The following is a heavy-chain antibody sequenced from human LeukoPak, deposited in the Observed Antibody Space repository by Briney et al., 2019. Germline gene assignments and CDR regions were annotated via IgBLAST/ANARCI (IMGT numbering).Heavy chain of an antibody. CDR2: ISGSGGST. V-gene: IGHV3-23*01. J-gene: IGHJ4*02. Sequence: AGGSLRLSCAASGFTFSSYSMNWVRQAPGKGLEWVSAISGSGGSTYYADSVKGRFTISRDNSKNTLYLQMNSLRAEDTAVYYCNRGRYSYGSIVGATESDYWGQGTLVTVSS. CDR3: NRGRYSYGSIVGATESDY. CDR1: GFTFSSYS. D-gene: IGHD1-26*01.